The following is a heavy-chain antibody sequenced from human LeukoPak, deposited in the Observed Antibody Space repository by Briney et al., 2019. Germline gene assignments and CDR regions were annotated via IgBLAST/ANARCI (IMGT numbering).Heavy chain of an antibody. D-gene: IGHD3-9*01. V-gene: IGHV4-30-4*01. CDR3: ARFRAYYDILTGYPYYWYFDL. Sequence: SETLSLTCTVSGGSISSGDYYWSWIRQPPGKGLEWIGYIYYSGSTYYNPSLKSRVTISVDTPKNQFSLKLSSVTAADTAVYYCARFRAYYDILTGYPYYWYFDLWGRGTLVTVSS. CDR2: IYYSGST. J-gene: IGHJ2*01. CDR1: GGSISSGDYY.